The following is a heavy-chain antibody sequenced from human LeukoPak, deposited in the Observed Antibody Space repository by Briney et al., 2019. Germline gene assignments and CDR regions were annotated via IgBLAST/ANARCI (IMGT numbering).Heavy chain of an antibody. CDR3: ARAAIGYYGSGSYYLY. V-gene: IGHV1-2*02. Sequence: ASVKVSCKASGYTFTGYYMHWVRQAPGQGLEWMGWINPNSGGTNYAQKFQGRVTMTRDTSISTAYMELSRLRSDDTAVYYCARAAIGYYGSGSYYLYWGQGTLVTVSS. J-gene: IGHJ4*02. D-gene: IGHD3-10*01. CDR2: INPNSGGT. CDR1: GYTFTGYY.